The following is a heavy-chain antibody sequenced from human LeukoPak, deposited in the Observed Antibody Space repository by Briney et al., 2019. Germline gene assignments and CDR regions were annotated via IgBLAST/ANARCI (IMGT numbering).Heavy chain of an antibody. CDR2: ISSSSSYI. CDR1: GFTFSSYW. J-gene: IGHJ4*02. D-gene: IGHD3-22*01. Sequence: GGSLRLSCAASGFTFSSYWMSWVRQAPGKGLEWVSSISSSSSYIYYADSVKGRFTISRDNAKNSPYLQMNSLRAEDTAVYYCARDPPPGYYDSSGYDYWGQATLVTVSS. V-gene: IGHV3-21*01. CDR3: ARDPPPGYYDSSGYDY.